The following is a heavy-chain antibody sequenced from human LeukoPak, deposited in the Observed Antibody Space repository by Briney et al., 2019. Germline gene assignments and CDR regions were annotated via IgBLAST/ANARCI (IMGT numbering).Heavy chain of an antibody. CDR3: ARQDYYDSSGKGIDY. J-gene: IGHJ4*02. Sequence: SETLSLTCAVSGGSISSYYWSWIRQPPGKGLEWIGYIYYSGSTNYNPSLKSRVTISVDTSKNQFSLKLSSVTAADTAVYYCARQDYYDSSGKGIDYWGQGTLVTVSS. CDR2: IYYSGST. CDR1: GGSISSYY. D-gene: IGHD3-22*01. V-gene: IGHV4-59*08.